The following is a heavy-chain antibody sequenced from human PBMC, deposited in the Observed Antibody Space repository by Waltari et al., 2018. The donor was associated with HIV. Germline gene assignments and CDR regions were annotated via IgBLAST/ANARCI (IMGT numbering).Heavy chain of an antibody. J-gene: IGHJ4*02. CDR2: INPSGGST. Sequence: QVQLVQSGAEVKKPGASVKVSCKASGYTFTSYYMHWVRQAPGQGLEWMGIINPSGGSTSYAQKFQGRVTMTRDTSTSTVYMELSSLRSEDTAVYYCARLNGSGSYYTVFDYWGQGTLVTVSS. CDR1: GYTFTSYY. D-gene: IGHD3-10*01. CDR3: ARLNGSGSYYTVFDY. V-gene: IGHV1-46*01.